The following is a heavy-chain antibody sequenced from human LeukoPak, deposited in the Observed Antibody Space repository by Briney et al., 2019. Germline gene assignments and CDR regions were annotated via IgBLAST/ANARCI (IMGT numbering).Heavy chain of an antibody. CDR3: AHIHCSSTSCYVSYFDY. V-gene: IGHV2-5*02. CDR1: GFSFSPSALG. CDR2: NYWDDDK. J-gene: IGHJ4*02. Sequence: SGPTLAKPTQTLTLTCTFSGFSFSPSALGVGWIRKPPGKALEWLALNYWDDDKLYSPSVKSRLTITKDTSKNQVGLTMTNMYPVDTATYYWAHIHCSSTSCYVSYFDYWGQGTLVTVSS. D-gene: IGHD2-2*01.